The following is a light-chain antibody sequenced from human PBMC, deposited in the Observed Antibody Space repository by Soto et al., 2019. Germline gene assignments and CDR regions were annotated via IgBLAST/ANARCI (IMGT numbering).Light chain of an antibody. Sequence: QSALTQPASVSGSPGQSITISCTGTSSDIGGYNYVSWYQQHPGKPPKVMIYEVSNWPSGVSNRFSGSKSGNTASLTISGLQTEDEADYYCTSYTSSNTYVFGTGTKLTVL. J-gene: IGLJ1*01. CDR3: TSYTSSNTYV. CDR1: SSDIGGYNY. CDR2: EVS. V-gene: IGLV2-14*01.